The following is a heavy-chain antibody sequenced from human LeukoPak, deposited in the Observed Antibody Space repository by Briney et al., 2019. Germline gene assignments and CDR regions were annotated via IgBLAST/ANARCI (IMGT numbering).Heavy chain of an antibody. V-gene: IGHV3-23*01. CDR3: VSHSLGWYAGPGDV. D-gene: IGHD6-19*01. J-gene: IGHJ6*02. CDR1: GFIFSNYA. CDR2: ISGSDGST. Sequence: PGGSLRLSCAASGFIFSNYAMSWVRQAPGKGLEWVSAISGSDGSTYYADSVKGRFTISRDNYKNTLYLQMSTLRVEDAGEYYCVSHSLGWYAGPGDVWGQGTTVTVSS.